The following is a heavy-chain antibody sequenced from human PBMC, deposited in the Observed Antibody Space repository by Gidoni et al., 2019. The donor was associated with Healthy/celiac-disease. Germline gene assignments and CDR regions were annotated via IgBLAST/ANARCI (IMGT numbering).Heavy chain of an antibody. CDR1: GGSISSYY. CDR3: ARRMAASSGWGWDY. V-gene: IGHV4-59*08. D-gene: IGHD6-19*01. Sequence: QVQLQESGPGLATPSETLSPTCTFSGGSISSYYWSLIRQPPGKGLEWIGYIYYSGSTNYNPSLKSRVTISVDTSKNQFSLKMSSVTAADTAVYYCARRMAASSGWGWDYWGQGTLVTVSS. J-gene: IGHJ4*02. CDR2: IYYSGST.